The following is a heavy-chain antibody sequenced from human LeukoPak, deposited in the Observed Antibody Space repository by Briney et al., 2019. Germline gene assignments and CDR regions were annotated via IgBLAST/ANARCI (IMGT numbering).Heavy chain of an antibody. D-gene: IGHD3-10*01. CDR3: ASITMVRGVISRYYYYYMDV. Sequence: PSETLSLTCAVYGGSFSGYYWSWIRQPPGKGLEWIGEINHSGSTNYNPSLKSRVTISVHTSKNQFSLKLSSVTAADTAVYYCASITMVRGVISRYYYYYMDVWGKGTTVTVSS. J-gene: IGHJ6*03. CDR2: INHSGST. CDR1: GGSFSGYY. V-gene: IGHV4-34*01.